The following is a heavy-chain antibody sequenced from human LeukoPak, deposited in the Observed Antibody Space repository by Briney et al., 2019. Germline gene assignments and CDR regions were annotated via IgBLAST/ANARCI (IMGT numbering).Heavy chain of an antibody. CDR3: ARERVSTGLRLTSWYFDL. D-gene: IGHD5-12*01. CDR1: GGSIRSYY. J-gene: IGHJ2*01. V-gene: IGHV4-59*12. CDR2: IYYSGST. Sequence: SENLSLTCSVSGGSIRSYYWSWIRQPPGKGLEWIGYIYYSGSTNYNPSLKSRATISVDTSKNQFSLKLSSVTAADTAVYYCARERVSTGLRLTSWYFDLWGRGTLVTVSS.